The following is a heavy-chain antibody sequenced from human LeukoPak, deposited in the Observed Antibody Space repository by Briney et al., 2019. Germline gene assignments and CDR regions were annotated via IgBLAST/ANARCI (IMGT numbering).Heavy chain of an antibody. J-gene: IGHJ5*02. V-gene: IGHV4-30-4*01. CDR3: ARATLPILNWFDP. Sequence: SETLSLTCAVSGDSISSGDYYWSWLRQPPGKGLEGIGYIYYSGSTYYNPSLKSRVTISVDTSKNQFSLKLSSVTAADTAVYYCARATLPILNWFDPWGQGTLVTVSS. CDR1: GDSISSGDYY. CDR2: IYYSGST. D-gene: IGHD2-21*01.